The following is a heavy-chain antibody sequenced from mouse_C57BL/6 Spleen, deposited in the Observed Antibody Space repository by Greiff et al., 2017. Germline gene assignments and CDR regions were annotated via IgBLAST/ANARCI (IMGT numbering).Heavy chain of an antibody. D-gene: IGHD2-5*01. J-gene: IGHJ4*01. V-gene: IGHV1-19*01. CDR3: ARTYYSNYTAMDY. CDR2: INPYNGGT. CDR1: GYTFTDYY. Sequence: EVKLMESGPVLVKPGASVKMSCKASGYTFTDYYMTWVKQSHGKSLEWIGVINPYNGGTSYNQKFKGKATLTVDKSSSTAYMELNSLTSEDSAVYYCARTYYSNYTAMDYWGQGTSVTVSS.